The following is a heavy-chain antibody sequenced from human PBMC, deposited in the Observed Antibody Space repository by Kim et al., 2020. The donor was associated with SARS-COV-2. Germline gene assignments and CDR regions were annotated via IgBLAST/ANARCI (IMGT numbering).Heavy chain of an antibody. CDR3: AGDPMGYSNSAVY. V-gene: IGHV3-21*01. J-gene: IGHJ4*02. D-gene: IGHD4-4*01. Sequence: YADSVKGRFAISRDNAKNSLYLQMNGRGAEDTAVYYCAGDPMGYSNSAVYWGQGTLVTVSS.